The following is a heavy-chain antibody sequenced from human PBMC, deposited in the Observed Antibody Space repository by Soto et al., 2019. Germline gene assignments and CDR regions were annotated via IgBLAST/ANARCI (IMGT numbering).Heavy chain of an antibody. V-gene: IGHV1-18*01. CDR1: GDNFPNYS. CDR3: AREYSSGWYSSPAPFDY. CDR2: ISPYPGNT. Sequence: GASVKVSCKASGDNFPNYSSSWVRQAPGQGLEWMGWISPYPGNTNYDHSLRGRLSLTTDKSTSTAYMELSSLRSEDTAVYYCAREYSSGWYSSPAPFDYWGQGTPVTVSS. D-gene: IGHD6-19*01. J-gene: IGHJ4*02.